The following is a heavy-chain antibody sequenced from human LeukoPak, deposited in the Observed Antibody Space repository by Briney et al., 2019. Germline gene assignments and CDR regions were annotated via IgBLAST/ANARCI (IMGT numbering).Heavy chain of an antibody. CDR1: GFTFSDYY. D-gene: IGHD3-3*01. CDR3: AKFGAAGAFWSVHYYMDV. J-gene: IGHJ6*03. CDR2: ISSSGSTI. Sequence: PGGSLRLSCAASGFTFSDYYMSWIRQAPGKGLEWVSYISSSGSTIYYADSVKGRFTISRDNSKNTLYLQMNSLRAEDTAVYYCAKFGAAGAFWSVHYYMDVWGKGTTVTVSS. V-gene: IGHV3-11*01.